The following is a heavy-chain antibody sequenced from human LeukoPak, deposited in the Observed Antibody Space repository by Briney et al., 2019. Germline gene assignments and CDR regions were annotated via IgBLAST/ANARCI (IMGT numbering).Heavy chain of an antibody. J-gene: IGHJ4*02. CDR3: ARDPPQAMVRGVGYDY. CDR1: GYTFTGYY. D-gene: IGHD3-10*01. V-gene: IGHV1-2*06. CDR2: INPNSGGT. Sequence: GASVKVSCKASGYTFTGYYMHWVRQAPGQGLEWMGRINPNSGGTNYAQKFQGRFTMTRDTSISTPYMELSRLRSDDTAVYYCARDPPQAMVRGVGYDYWGQGTLVTVSS.